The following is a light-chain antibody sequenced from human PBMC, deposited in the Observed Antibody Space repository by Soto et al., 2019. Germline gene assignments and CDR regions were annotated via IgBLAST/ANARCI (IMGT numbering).Light chain of an antibody. J-gene: IGLJ3*02. CDR2: LNSDGSH. V-gene: IGLV4-69*01. Sequence: PVLTQSPSASASLGASVKLTCTLSSGHNTYAIAGHQQQPEKGPRYLMKLNSDGSHSKGDGIPDRFSGSSSGAERYLTISSLQSEDEAAYYCQTWGTGSWVFGGGTKVTVL. CDR1: SGHNTYA. CDR3: QTWGTGSWV.